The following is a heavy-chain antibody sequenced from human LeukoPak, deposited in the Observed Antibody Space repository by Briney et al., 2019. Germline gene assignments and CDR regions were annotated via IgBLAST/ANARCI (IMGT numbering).Heavy chain of an antibody. D-gene: IGHD3-22*01. Sequence: ASVKVSCKASGYTFTSYEINWVRQATGQGLEWMGWMNPNSGDTAYAQKFQGRITMTRSTSISTAYMELSSLRSEDTAVYYCGRGLGTYDSSEYTWPMISLWGQGTLVTVSS. V-gene: IGHV1-8*01. CDR2: MNPNSGDT. J-gene: IGHJ4*02. CDR3: GRGLGTYDSSEYTWPMISL. CDR1: GYTFTSYE.